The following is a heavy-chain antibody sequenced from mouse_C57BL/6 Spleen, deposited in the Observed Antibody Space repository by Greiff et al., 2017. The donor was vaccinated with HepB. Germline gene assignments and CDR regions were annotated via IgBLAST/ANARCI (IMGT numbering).Heavy chain of an antibody. CDR1: GFTFSSYG. V-gene: IGHV5-6*02. CDR3: ARHDPLLNWYFDV. J-gene: IGHJ1*03. D-gene: IGHD1-1*01. Sequence: DVKLVESGGDLVKPGGSLKLSCAASGFTFSSYGMSWVRQTPDKRLEWVATISSGGSYTYYPDSVKGRFTISRDNAKNTLYLQMSSLKSEDTAMYYCARHDPLLNWYFDVWGTGTTVTVSS. CDR2: ISSGGSYT.